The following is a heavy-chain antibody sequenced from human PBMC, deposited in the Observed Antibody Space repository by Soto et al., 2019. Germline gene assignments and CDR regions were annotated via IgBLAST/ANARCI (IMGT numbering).Heavy chain of an antibody. CDR2: ISSSSSTI. J-gene: IGHJ6*03. CDR3: ARDPWGYYYYMDV. Sequence: PGGSLRLSCAASGFTFSSYSMNWVRQAPGKGLEWVSYISSSSSTIYYADSVKGRFTISRDNAKNSLYLQMNSLRAEDTAVYYWARDPWGYYYYMDVWGKGTTVTVSS. CDR1: GFTFSSYS. D-gene: IGHD3-16*01. V-gene: IGHV3-48*01.